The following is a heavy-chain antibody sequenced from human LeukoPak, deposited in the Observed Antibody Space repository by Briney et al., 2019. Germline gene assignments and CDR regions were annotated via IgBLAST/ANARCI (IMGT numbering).Heavy chain of an antibody. CDR2: VYDSGIT. Sequence: PSETLSLTCTVSGASMSRYYWSWIRQPPGKGLEWIGYVYDSGITNYNPSLKSRVTISQDTSKNQFSLNLISVTAADTAVYYCARGGDIAAAGRFDYWGQGTLVTVSS. V-gene: IGHV4-59*12. D-gene: IGHD6-13*01. CDR1: GASMSRYY. J-gene: IGHJ4*02. CDR3: ARGGDIAAAGRFDY.